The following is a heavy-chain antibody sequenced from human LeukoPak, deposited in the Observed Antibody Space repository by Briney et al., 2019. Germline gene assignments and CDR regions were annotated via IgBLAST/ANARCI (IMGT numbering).Heavy chain of an antibody. J-gene: IGHJ4*02. CDR3: ASGLGYYGSGSRGFDY. V-gene: IGHV3-21*01. D-gene: IGHD3-10*01. CDR2: ISSSSSYI. CDR1: GFTFSSYS. Sequence: GGSLRLSCAASGFTFSSYSMNWVRQAPGKGLEWVSSISSSSSYIYYADSVKGRFTISRDNAKNSLYLQMNSLRAEDTAVYYCASGLGYYGSGSRGFDYWGQGTLVTVSS.